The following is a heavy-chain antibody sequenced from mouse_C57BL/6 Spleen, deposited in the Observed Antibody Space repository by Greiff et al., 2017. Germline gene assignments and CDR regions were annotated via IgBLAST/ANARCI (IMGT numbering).Heavy chain of an antibody. D-gene: IGHD2-5*01. Sequence: ESGPGLVKPSQSLSLTCSVTGYSITSGYYWNWIRQFPGNKLEWMGYISYDGSNNYNPSLKNRISITRDTSKNQFFLKLNSVTTEDTATYYCAREAYSNFFDDWGQGTTLTVSS. V-gene: IGHV3-6*01. CDR3: AREAYSNFFDD. CDR1: GYSITSGYY. J-gene: IGHJ2*01. CDR2: ISYDGSN.